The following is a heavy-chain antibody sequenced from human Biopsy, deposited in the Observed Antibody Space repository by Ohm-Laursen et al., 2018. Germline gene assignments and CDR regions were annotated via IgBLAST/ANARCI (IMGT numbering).Heavy chain of an antibody. CDR1: GGSISSDY. J-gene: IGHJ6*02. Sequence: SDTLSLTCAVSGGSISSDYWSWIRQAPGKGLEWIGYINYSGSTNYNPSLKSRVTISVDTSKNLFSLRLNSVTAADTAVYYCARATKSTGWPYYYFYGMDVWGQGTTVTVSS. V-gene: IGHV4-59*07. CDR2: INYSGST. D-gene: IGHD2-8*02. CDR3: ARATKSTGWPYYYFYGMDV.